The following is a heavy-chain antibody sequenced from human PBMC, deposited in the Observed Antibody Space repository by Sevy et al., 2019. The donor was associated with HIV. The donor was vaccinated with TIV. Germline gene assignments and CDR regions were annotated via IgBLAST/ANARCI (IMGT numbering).Heavy chain of an antibody. CDR1: GFTFSNHG. Sequence: GGSLRLSCTASGFTFSNHGMHWVRQAPGKGPEWVAIIWYDGSNIYYADSAKGRFTISRDNSRNKLYLQMYDLRPEDTAVYYCGRESSHDFWSGYWGYLDYWGQGTLVTVSS. CDR2: IWYDGSNI. D-gene: IGHD3-3*01. CDR3: GRESSHDFWSGYWGYLDY. J-gene: IGHJ4*02. V-gene: IGHV3-33*01.